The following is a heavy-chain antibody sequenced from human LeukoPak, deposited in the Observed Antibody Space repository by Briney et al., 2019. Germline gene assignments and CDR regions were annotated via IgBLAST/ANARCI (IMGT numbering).Heavy chain of an antibody. Sequence: ASVKVSCKASGYTFIGYYMHWVRQAPGQGLEWMGRIIPNSGGTNYAQKFQGRVTMTRDTSISTAYMELSRLRSDDTAVYYCARHGATVDYWGQGTLVTVSS. D-gene: IGHD1-26*01. V-gene: IGHV1-2*06. CDR1: GYTFIGYY. CDR2: IIPNSGGT. CDR3: ARHGATVDY. J-gene: IGHJ4*02.